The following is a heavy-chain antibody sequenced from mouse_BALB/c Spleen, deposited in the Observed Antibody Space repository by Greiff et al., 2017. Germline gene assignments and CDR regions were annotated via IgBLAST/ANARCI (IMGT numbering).Heavy chain of an antibody. CDR3: ARSHYGNYWFAY. D-gene: IGHD2-1*01. CDR1: GYTFTDYA. CDR2: ISTYYGDA. Sequence: LVESGAELVRPGVSVKISCKGSGYTFTDYAMHWVKQSHAKSLEWIGVISTYYGDASYNQKFKGKATMTVDKSSSTAYMELARLTSEDSAIYYCARSHYGNYWFAYWGQGTLVTVSA. J-gene: IGHJ3*01. V-gene: IGHV1S137*01.